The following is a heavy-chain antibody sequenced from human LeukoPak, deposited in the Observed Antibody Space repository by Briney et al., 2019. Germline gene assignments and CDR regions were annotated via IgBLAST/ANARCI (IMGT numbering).Heavy chain of an antibody. CDR3: AKDATPRNSIWDHFDS. D-gene: IGHD1-7*01. J-gene: IGHJ4*02. CDR1: GFTFTTYP. V-gene: IGHV3-23*01. CDR2: ISASGGGT. Sequence: GGSLRLSCAASGFTFTTYPMSWVRQAPGKGLEWVSAISASGGGTYYADSVKGRFTVSRDDAKNTVYLQMNSLRAEDTAIYFCAKDATPRNSIWDHFDSWGQGTLVTVSS.